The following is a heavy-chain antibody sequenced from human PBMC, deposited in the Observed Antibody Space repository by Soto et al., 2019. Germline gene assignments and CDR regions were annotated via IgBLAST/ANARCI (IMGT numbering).Heavy chain of an antibody. D-gene: IGHD3-3*01. CDR1: GYTLTELS. CDR3: AKEDDYTSSPNYFDY. CDR2: FDPEDGET. Sequence: ASVKVSCKVSGYTLTELSMHWVRQAPGKGLEWMGGFDPEDGETIYAQKFQGRVTMTEDTSTDTAYMELSSLRSEDTAVYYCAKEDDYTSSPNYFDYWGQGTLVTVSS. J-gene: IGHJ4*02. V-gene: IGHV1-24*01.